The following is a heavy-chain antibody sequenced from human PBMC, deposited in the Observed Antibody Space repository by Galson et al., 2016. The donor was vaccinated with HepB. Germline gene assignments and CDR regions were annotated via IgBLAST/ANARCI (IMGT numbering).Heavy chain of an antibody. CDR1: GFTFSSYG. CDR2: TAYDGSNK. CDR3: AKAGYHGADAYYYYFDY. D-gene: IGHD3-16*01. Sequence: SLRLSCAASGFTFSSYGMHWVRQAPGKGLEWVAVTAYDGSNKYYADSVKGRFTISRDNSKNTLYLQMNSLRPEETAVYFCAKAGYHGADAYYYYFDYWGQGTLVTVSS. J-gene: IGHJ4*02. V-gene: IGHV3-30*18.